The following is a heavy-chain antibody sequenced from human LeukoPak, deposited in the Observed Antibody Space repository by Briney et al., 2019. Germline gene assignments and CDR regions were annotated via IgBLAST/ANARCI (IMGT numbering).Heavy chain of an antibody. CDR2: IGAYNGNT. D-gene: IGHD6-19*01. Sequence: ASVKVSCKASGYTFTSYGISWVRQAPGQGLEWMDGIGAYNGNTNYAQKLQGRVTMTTDTSTSTAYMELRSLRSDDTAVYYCARGRRIAVAALRNAFDIWGQGTMVTVSS. V-gene: IGHV1-18*01. J-gene: IGHJ3*02. CDR3: ARGRRIAVAALRNAFDI. CDR1: GYTFTSYG.